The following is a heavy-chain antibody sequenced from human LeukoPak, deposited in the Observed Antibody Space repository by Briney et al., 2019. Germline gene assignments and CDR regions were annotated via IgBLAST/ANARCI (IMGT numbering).Heavy chain of an antibody. Sequence: ASVKVSCKASGYTFTGYYMHWVRQAPGQGLEWMGWINPNSGGTNYAQKFQGRVTMTRDTSISTAYMELSRLRSDDTAVYYCARTASDIVVVIGNYWGQGTLVTVSS. CDR1: GYTFTGYY. CDR2: INPNSGGT. D-gene: IGHD2-2*01. J-gene: IGHJ4*02. V-gene: IGHV1-2*02. CDR3: ARTASDIVVVIGNY.